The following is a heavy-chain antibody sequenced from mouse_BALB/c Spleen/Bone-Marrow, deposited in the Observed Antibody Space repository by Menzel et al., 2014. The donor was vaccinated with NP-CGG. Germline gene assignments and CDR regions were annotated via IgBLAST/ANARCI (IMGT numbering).Heavy chain of an antibody. V-gene: IGHV2-6-7*01. D-gene: IGHD2-3*01. J-gene: IGHJ3*01. Sequence: VKLVESGPGLVAPSQSLSIPCTVSGFSLTGYGLNWVRQPPGKGLEWLGMIWGDGSTDYNSALKSRLSISKDNSKSQVFLKMNSLQTDDTARYYCATDGYFAYWGQGTLVTVSA. CDR3: ATDGYFAY. CDR1: GFSLTGYG. CDR2: IWGDGST.